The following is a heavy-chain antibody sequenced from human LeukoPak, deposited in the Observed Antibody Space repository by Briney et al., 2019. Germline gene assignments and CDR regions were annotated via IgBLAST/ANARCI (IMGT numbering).Heavy chain of an antibody. V-gene: IGHV4-31*03. CDR3: AREQAVVVPAAVNYYYYYMDV. J-gene: IGHJ6*03. D-gene: IGHD2-2*01. CDR1: GGSISSGGYC. CDR2: IHYSGIT. Sequence: SETLSLTCTVSGGSISSGGYCWSWIRQHPGKGLDWLGVIHYSGITYYNPSLKSRVTISVDTSKNQFSLKLSSVTAADTAVYYCAREQAVVVPAAVNYYYYYMDVWGKGTTVTVSS.